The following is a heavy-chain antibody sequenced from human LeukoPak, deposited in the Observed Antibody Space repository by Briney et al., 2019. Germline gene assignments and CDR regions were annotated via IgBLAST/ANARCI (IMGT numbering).Heavy chain of an antibody. Sequence: SETLSLTCTVSGGSISSYYWSWIRQPPGKGLEWIGYIYYSGSTNYNPSLKSRVTISVDTSKNQFSLKLSSVTAADTAVYYCARLAAREADWFDPWGQGTLVTVSS. D-gene: IGHD6-6*01. CDR3: ARLAAREADWFDP. CDR1: GGSISSYY. V-gene: IGHV4-59*01. CDR2: IYYSGST. J-gene: IGHJ5*02.